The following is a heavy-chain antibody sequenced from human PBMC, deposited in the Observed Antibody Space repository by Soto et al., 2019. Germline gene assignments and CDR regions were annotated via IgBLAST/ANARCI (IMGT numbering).Heavy chain of an antibody. CDR1: GFTFSGSA. V-gene: IGHV3-73*01. CDR2: IRSKANSYAT. D-gene: IGHD2-2*01. J-gene: IGHJ6*02. CDR3: TRPGSVVVPAATYYGMDV. Sequence: GGSLRLSCAASGFTFSGSAMHWVRQASGKGLEWVGRIRSKANSYATADAASVKCRFTISRDDSKNTAYLQMNSLKTEDTAVYYCTRPGSVVVPAATYYGMDVWGQGTTVTVSS.